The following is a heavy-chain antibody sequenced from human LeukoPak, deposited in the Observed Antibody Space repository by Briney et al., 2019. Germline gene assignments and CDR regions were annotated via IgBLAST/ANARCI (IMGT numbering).Heavy chain of an antibody. CDR3: ARLEYYYDSSGYYSPNSWFDP. CDR2: IYYSGST. D-gene: IGHD3-22*01. V-gene: IGHV4-59*08. Sequence: SETLSLTCTVSGGSISSYYWSWIRQPPGKGLEWIGYIYYSGSTNYNSSLKSRVTISVDTSKNQFSLKLGSVTAADTAVYYCARLEYYYDSSGYYSPNSWFDPWGQGTLVTVSS. J-gene: IGHJ5*02. CDR1: GGSISSYY.